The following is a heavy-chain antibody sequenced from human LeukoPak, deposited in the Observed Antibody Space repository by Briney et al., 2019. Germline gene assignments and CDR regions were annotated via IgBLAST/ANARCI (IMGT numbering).Heavy chain of an antibody. V-gene: IGHV3-23*01. D-gene: IGHD4-17*01. CDR1: GFTFSSYA. CDR2: ISGSGGST. CDR3: GKDRGMTTVTTVDY. Sequence: PGGSLRLSCAASGFTFSSYAMSWVRQAPGKGLEWVTAISGSGGSTYYADSVKGRFTISRDNSKNTVYLQMNSLRAEDTAVYYCGKDRGMTTVTTVDYWDQGTLVTVSA. J-gene: IGHJ4*02.